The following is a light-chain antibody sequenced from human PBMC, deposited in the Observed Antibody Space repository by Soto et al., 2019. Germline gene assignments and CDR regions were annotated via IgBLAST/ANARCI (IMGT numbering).Light chain of an antibody. J-gene: IGKJ5*01. Sequence: EIVLTQSPATLSLSPGERATLSCRASQSVDSYLAWYQQKVGQAPRLLIYDASNRATGVPARFSGSGSGTDFTLTISSLEPEDFAVYYCQQRYRWPPITFGQGTRLEIK. CDR2: DAS. V-gene: IGKV3-11*01. CDR3: QQRYRWPPIT. CDR1: QSVDSY.